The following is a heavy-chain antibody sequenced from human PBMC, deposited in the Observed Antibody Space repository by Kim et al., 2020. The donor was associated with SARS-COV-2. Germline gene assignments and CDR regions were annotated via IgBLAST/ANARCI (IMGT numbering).Heavy chain of an antibody. Sequence: GGSLRLSCAASGFTFSSYGMHWVRQAPGKGLEWVAIIWYDGSNKYYADSVKGRFTISRDNSKNTLYLQMNSLRAEDTAVYFCARMWVRGIIITNYYHYGMDVWGQGTTVTVSS. D-gene: IGHD3-10*01. CDR3: ARMWVRGIIITNYYHYGMDV. CDR2: IWYDGSNK. V-gene: IGHV3-33*01. CDR1: GFTFSSYG. J-gene: IGHJ6*02.